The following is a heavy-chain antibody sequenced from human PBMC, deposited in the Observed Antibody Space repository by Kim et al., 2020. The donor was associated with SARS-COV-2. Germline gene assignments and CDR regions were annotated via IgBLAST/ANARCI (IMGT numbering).Heavy chain of an antibody. J-gene: IGHJ4*02. CDR3: ATDLLDS. CDR2: DGGKT. V-gene: IGHV3-15*01. Sequence: DGGKTDYAAPVKGRFTSSRDDSKNMVYLQMNSLKTEDTAVYYCATDLLDSWGQGTLVTVSS.